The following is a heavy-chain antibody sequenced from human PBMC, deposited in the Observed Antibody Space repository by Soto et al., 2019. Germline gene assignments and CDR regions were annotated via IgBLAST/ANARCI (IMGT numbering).Heavy chain of an antibody. Sequence: QLQLQESGPGLVKPSETLSLTCTVSGGSISSSTYYWGWIRQPPGKGLVWIGSIYYSGSTYYNPSLKSRVTISVDTSKNQFSLKLSSVTAADTAVYYCANSYGDYVSYWGQGTLVTVSS. CDR3: ANSYGDYVSY. CDR1: GGSISSSTYY. CDR2: IYYSGST. D-gene: IGHD4-17*01. V-gene: IGHV4-39*01. J-gene: IGHJ4*02.